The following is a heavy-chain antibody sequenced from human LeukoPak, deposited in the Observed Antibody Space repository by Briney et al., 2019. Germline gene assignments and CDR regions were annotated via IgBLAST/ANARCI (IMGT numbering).Heavy chain of an antibody. Sequence: SETLSLTCAVYGGSFSGYYWSWIRQPPGKGLEWIGEINHSGSTNYNPSLKSRVTISVDTSKNQFSLKLSSVTAADTAVYYCARSYYYGSRFDPWGQGTLVTVSS. J-gene: IGHJ5*02. CDR2: INHSGST. D-gene: IGHD3-10*01. V-gene: IGHV4-34*01. CDR1: GGSFSGYY. CDR3: ARSYYYGSRFDP.